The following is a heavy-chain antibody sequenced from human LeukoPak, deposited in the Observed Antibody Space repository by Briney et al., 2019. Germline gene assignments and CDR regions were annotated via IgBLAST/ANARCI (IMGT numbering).Heavy chain of an antibody. V-gene: IGHV3-7*01. J-gene: IGHJ4*02. CDR2: IKQDGSEK. CDR1: GFTFSRFW. Sequence: TGGSLRLSCAASGFTFSRFWMNWVRQAPGKGLEWVATIKQDGSEKYYVDSVEGRFTISRDNAKNTLYLQMNSLRAEDTAVYYCARERTSGWDASDFWGQGTLVTVSS. CDR3: ARERTSGWDASDF. D-gene: IGHD6-19*01.